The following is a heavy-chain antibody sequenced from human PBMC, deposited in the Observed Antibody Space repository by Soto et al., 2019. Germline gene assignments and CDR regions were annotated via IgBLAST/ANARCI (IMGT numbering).Heavy chain of an antibody. CDR1: GYTFTSYG. J-gene: IGHJ1*01. V-gene: IGHV1-18*01. CDR2: ISAYNGNT. D-gene: IGHD4-17*01. CDR3: ARDPTTVVTPARPESFQH. Sequence: QVQLVQSGAEVKKPGASVKVSCKASGYTFTSYGISWVRQAPGQGLEWMGWISAYNGNTNYAQKLQGRVTMTTDTSTSTAYMELRSLRSDDTAVYYCARDPTTVVTPARPESFQHWGQGTLVTVSS.